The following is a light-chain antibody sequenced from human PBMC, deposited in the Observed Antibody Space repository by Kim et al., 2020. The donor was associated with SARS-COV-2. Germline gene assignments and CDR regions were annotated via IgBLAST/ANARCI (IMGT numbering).Light chain of an antibody. Sequence: GDRVTITCRASQEIGRALAWCQQKPGKAPKVLIYDASTLESGVPSRFSGSGSGTDFTLTISSLQPEDIATYYCQQFKNYPQTFGPGTKVDIK. V-gene: IGKV1D-13*01. J-gene: IGKJ3*01. CDR2: DAS. CDR3: QQFKNYPQT. CDR1: QEIGRA.